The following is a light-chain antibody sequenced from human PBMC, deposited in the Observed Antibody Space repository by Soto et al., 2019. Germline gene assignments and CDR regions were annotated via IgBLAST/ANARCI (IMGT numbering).Light chain of an antibody. V-gene: IGKV3-20*01. CDR3: QQYGSSRFT. CDR2: GAS. Sequence: EIVLTQSPGTLSLSPGERATLSCRASQSISSSYLAWYQQKPGQAPRLLVYGASSRATGIPDRFSGSGSGTDFTLTISRLEPEDVAEYYCQQYGSSRFTFGPGTKVDIK. CDR1: QSISSSY. J-gene: IGKJ3*01.